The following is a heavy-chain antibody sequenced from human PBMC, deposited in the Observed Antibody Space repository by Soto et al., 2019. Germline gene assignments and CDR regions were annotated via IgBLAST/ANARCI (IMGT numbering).Heavy chain of an antibody. Sequence: SLRLSCAASGFTFSSYSMNWVRQAPGKGLEWVSSISSSSSYIYYADSVKGRFTISRDNAKNSLYLQMNSLRAEDTAVYYCNSGYCSSTSCPGPYGMDVWGQGTTVTVSS. D-gene: IGHD2-2*01. CDR3: NSGYCSSTSCPGPYGMDV. CDR2: ISSSSSYI. CDR1: GFTFSSYS. J-gene: IGHJ6*02. V-gene: IGHV3-21*01.